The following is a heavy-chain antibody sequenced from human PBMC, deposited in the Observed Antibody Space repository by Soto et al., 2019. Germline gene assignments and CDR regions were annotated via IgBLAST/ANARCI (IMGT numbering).Heavy chain of an antibody. CDR1: GFTFSDHY. D-gene: IGHD2-8*02. CDR3: TTSRGTERYSAYKV. J-gene: IGHJ3*01. Sequence: EVQLVESGGGLVQPGGSLRLSCAASGFTFSDHYMDWVRQAPGKELEWVGRTGNKANSYTTEYAASVKDRFTISRDDSKKSFFLQMNSLKTEDTAVYYCTTSRGTERYSAYKVWGQVTMVTVSS. V-gene: IGHV3-72*01. CDR2: TGNKANSYTT.